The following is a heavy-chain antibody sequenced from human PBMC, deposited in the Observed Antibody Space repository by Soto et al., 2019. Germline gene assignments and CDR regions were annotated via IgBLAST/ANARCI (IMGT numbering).Heavy chain of an antibody. D-gene: IGHD3-22*01. CDR1: GFTFSSYT. Sequence: GGSLRLSCSASGFTFSSYTLHWVRQAPGKGLEYVSAISSNGLNTYYADSVKGRFTISRDNSKNTLYLQMSSLRTEDTAVYYCVKDGINYYDSSGYWAYWGQGTQVTVSS. CDR2: ISSNGLNT. V-gene: IGHV3-64D*06. CDR3: VKDGINYYDSSGYWAY. J-gene: IGHJ4*02.